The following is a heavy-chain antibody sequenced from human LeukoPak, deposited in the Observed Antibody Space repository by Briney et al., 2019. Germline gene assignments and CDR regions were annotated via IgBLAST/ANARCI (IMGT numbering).Heavy chain of an antibody. CDR2: ISVCDGNT. Sequence: ASVKVSCKASGYTFTTYAIHWVRQAPGQGLQWRGWISVCDGNTNYSQKFQGRVTLTRDTSASTAYMELTTLISEDTAVYYCARGYSGVVPAAPPDFWGQGTPVTVSS. D-gene: IGHD2-2*01. J-gene: IGHJ4*02. CDR3: ARGYSGVVPAAPPDF. CDR1: GYTFTTYA. V-gene: IGHV1-3*01.